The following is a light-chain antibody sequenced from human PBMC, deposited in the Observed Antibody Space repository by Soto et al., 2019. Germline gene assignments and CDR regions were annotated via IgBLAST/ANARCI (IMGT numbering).Light chain of an antibody. Sequence: QSALTQPASVSGSPGQSITISCTGTRSDIGSYNSIAWYQQHPGKAPRVMIFEVTKRPSGISNRFSGSKSGSTASLTISGLQAEDEADYYCAAWDDSLSGRVFGTGTKLTVL. CDR3: AAWDDSLSGRV. J-gene: IGLJ1*01. CDR2: EVT. V-gene: IGLV2-23*02. CDR1: RSDIGSYNS.